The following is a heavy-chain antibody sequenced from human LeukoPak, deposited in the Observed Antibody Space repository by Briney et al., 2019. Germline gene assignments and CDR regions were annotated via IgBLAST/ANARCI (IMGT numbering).Heavy chain of an antibody. CDR1: GITFSLYW. Sequence: GGSLRLSCAASGITFSLYWVNCVRQAPGEGLVCVSRIHSEGAYTSYTDSVRGRFTISRDNPKNTLYLQMNSLRAEDTVVYYCAFHCSSSSCPRNYYYGMDVWGKGTAVIVSS. J-gene: IGHJ6*04. D-gene: IGHD2-2*01. CDR2: IHSEGAYT. CDR3: AFHCSSSSCPRNYYYGMDV. V-gene: IGHV3-74*01.